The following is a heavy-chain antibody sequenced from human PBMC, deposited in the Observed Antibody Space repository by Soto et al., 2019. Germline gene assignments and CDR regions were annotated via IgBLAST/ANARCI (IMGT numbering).Heavy chain of an antibody. CDR3: ATRATFGSLNWFGP. CDR1: GYTFTNNY. V-gene: IGHV1-8*01. Sequence: ASVKVSCKASGYTFTNNYVSWVRQATGQGLEWMGWMNPGSGDTGYAQKFQGRVTMTRDISIATAYMELSSLRSDDPAIYYCATRATFGSLNWFGPWRQVSMVTVSS. D-gene: IGHD3-10*01. J-gene: IGHJ5*02. CDR2: MNPGSGDT.